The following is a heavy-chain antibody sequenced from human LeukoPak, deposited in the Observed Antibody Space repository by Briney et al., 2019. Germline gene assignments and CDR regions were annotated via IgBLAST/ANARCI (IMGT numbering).Heavy chain of an antibody. J-gene: IGHJ4*02. CDR3: ARDSRGHSGYDLDY. CDR2: IYYSGIT. CDR1: GASVNSGSSY. Sequence: ETLSLTCTVSGASVNSGSSYWSWIRQPPGKGLEWIVYIYYSGITNYNPSLKSRVTMSVDTSKNQFSLKLSSVTAADTAIYYCARDSRGHSGYDLDYWGQGTLVTVSS. D-gene: IGHD5-12*01. V-gene: IGHV4-61*01.